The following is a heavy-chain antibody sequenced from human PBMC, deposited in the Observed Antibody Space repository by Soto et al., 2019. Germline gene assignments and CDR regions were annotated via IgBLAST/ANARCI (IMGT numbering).Heavy chain of an antibody. J-gene: IGHJ5*02. V-gene: IGHV1-18*04. D-gene: IGHD1-26*01. CDR3: ARERIDSGRLNWFDP. CDR2: ISAYNGNT. CDR1: GYTFTSYG. Sequence: ASVKVSCKASGYTFTSYGISLVRQAPGQGLECMGWISAYNGNTNYAQKLQGRVTITTDTTTSTAYMELRSLRSDDTAVYYCARERIDSGRLNWFDPWGQGTLVTVSS.